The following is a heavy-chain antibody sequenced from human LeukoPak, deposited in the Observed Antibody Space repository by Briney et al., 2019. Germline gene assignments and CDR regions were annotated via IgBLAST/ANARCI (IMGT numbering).Heavy chain of an antibody. CDR2: FSYTART. CDR3: ARHIGGWPSDD. Sequence: SETLSLTCTVSGGSISSVNSYWGWVRQPPGKGLEWIGSFSYTARTYNNASIKSRGTISVATSKNQFCLKLSSVTTADTAVYYCARHIGGWPSDDGGQGTLVTVSS. D-gene: IGHD3-16*01. V-gene: IGHV4-39*01. J-gene: IGHJ4*02. CDR1: GGSISSVNSY.